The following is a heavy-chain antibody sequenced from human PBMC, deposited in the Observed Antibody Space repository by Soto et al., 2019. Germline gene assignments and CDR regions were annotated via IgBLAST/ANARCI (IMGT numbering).Heavy chain of an antibody. V-gene: IGHV4-34*01. D-gene: IGHD2-2*01. CDR2: ISRSGTT. Sequence: QVQLQQWGAGLLKPSETLSLTCEVHGGSFSGYYWTWIRQTPGKGLEWIGEISRSGTTNYQPSLRSPVTKSADTTKKAFSLSLCSVTAAKSGVYYCARGACSSVYSLTSTALDFWGKGPVVTVS. CDR3: ARGACSSVYSLTSTALDF. J-gene: IGHJ3*01. CDR1: GGSFSGYY.